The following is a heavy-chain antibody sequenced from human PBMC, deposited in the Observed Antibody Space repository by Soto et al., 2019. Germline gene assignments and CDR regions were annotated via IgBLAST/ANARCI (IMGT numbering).Heavy chain of an antibody. V-gene: IGHV1-18*04. CDR1: GYTFTSYG. Sequence: ASVKVSCKASGYTFTSYGISWVRQAPGQGLEWVGWISAYNGNTNYAQKLQGRVTMTTDTSTSTAYMELRSLRSDDTAVYYCARERPTVIAAGEWGQGSLVTGSS. CDR3: ARERPTVIAAGE. J-gene: IGHJ4*02. D-gene: IGHD6-25*01. CDR2: ISAYNGNT.